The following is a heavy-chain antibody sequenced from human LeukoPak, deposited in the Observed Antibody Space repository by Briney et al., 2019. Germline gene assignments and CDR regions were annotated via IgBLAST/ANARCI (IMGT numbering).Heavy chain of an antibody. D-gene: IGHD3-9*01. Sequence: SETLSLTCTVSGGSISSYYWTRIRQPPGKGLEWIGYIYYSGSTNYNPSLKSRVTISVDTSKNQFSLKLSSVTAADTAVYYCARDQSDYDILTGYENWFDPWGQGTLVTVSS. CDR3: ARDQSDYDILTGYENWFDP. J-gene: IGHJ5*02. V-gene: IGHV4-59*01. CDR2: IYYSGST. CDR1: GGSISSYY.